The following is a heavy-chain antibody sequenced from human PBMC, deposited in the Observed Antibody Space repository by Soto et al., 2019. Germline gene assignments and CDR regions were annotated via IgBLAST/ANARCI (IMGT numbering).Heavy chain of an antibody. J-gene: IGHJ4*02. CDR1: GFTFSSYA. CDR3: AKGHLYSGSDIFLGY. D-gene: IGHD5-12*01. V-gene: IGHV3-23*01. Sequence: EVQLLESGGGLVQPGGSLRLSCAASGFTFSSYAMSWVRQAPGKGLEWVSVLSGGGGTTYYADSVKGRFTISRDNSKNTLYLVMNSLRAEDTALYYCAKGHLYSGSDIFLGYWGQGTLVTVSS. CDR2: LSGGGGTT.